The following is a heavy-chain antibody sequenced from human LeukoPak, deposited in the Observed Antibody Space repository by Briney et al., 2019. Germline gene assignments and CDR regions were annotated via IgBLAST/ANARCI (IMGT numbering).Heavy chain of an antibody. V-gene: IGHV3-64*01. CDR2: ISSNGGST. D-gene: IGHD3-16*01. Sequence: GGSLRLSCAASGFTFSSYAMHWVRQAPGKGLEYVSAISSNGGSTYYANSVKGRFTISRDNSKNTLYLQMNSLRAEDTAVYYCAKDRGRMGLAECFDYWGQGTLVTVSS. J-gene: IGHJ4*02. CDR1: GFTFSSYA. CDR3: AKDRGRMGLAECFDY.